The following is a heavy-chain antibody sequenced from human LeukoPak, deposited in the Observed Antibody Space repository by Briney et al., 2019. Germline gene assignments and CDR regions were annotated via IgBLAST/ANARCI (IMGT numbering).Heavy chain of an antibody. J-gene: IGHJ4*02. D-gene: IGHD2-15*01. CDR3: APLEDRDYYFDY. CDR1: GFTFTNYA. CDR2: ISYDGSNK. Sequence: GGSLRLSCTASGFTFTNYAMGWVRQAPGKGLEWVAVISYDGSNKYYADSVKGRFTISRDNSKNTLYLQMNSLRAEDTAVYYCAPLEDRDYYFDYWGQGTLVTVSS. V-gene: IGHV3-30*03.